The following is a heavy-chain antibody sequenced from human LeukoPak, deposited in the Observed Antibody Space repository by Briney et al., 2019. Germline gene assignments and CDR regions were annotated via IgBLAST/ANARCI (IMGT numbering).Heavy chain of an antibody. Sequence: GGSLRLSCAASGFSFGSSVMGWVRQAPGKGLEWVSSISSSSSYIYYADSVKGRFTISRDNAKNSLFLQMNSLRAEDTAVYYCARDPIAVAGNGYFQHWGQGTLVTVSS. D-gene: IGHD6-19*01. CDR2: ISSSSSYI. V-gene: IGHV3-21*01. J-gene: IGHJ1*01. CDR3: ARDPIAVAGNGYFQH. CDR1: GFSFGSSV.